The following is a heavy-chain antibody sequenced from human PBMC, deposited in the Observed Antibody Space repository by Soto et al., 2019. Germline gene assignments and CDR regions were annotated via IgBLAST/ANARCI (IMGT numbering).Heavy chain of an antibody. Sequence: HGESLKISCKGSGYSFTSYWIGWVRQMPGKGLEWMGIVYPGDSDTRYSPSFQGQVTISADKSISTAYLQWSSLKASDTAMYYCARQSDYGGNSAGYWGQGTLVTVSS. D-gene: IGHD4-17*01. CDR1: GYSFTSYW. CDR3: ARQSDYGGNSAGY. V-gene: IGHV5-51*01. J-gene: IGHJ4*02. CDR2: VYPGDSDT.